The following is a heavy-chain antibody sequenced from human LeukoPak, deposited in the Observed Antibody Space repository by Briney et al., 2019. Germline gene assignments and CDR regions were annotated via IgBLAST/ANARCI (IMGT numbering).Heavy chain of an antibody. CDR3: ARVYSGSWYFDL. D-gene: IGHD5-12*01. CDR2: INTNSNYI. V-gene: IGHV3-21*01. J-gene: IGHJ2*01. Sequence: GGSLRLSCAVSGFTFSSYSMNWVRQAPGKGLEWVSSINTNSNYIYYADSLKGRFTISRDNAKNSLYLQMNSLRAEDTAVYYCARVYSGSWYFDLWGRGTLVTVSS. CDR1: GFTFSSYS.